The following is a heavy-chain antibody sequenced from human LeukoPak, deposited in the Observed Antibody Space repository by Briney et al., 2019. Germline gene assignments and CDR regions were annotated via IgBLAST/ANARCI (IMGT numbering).Heavy chain of an antibody. CDR3: ARRQYYYDSSGYYGWFDP. D-gene: IGHD3-22*01. CDR2: ISYDGSNK. V-gene: IGHV3-30-3*01. CDR1: GFTVSSNY. J-gene: IGHJ5*02. Sequence: GGSLRLSCAASGFTVSSNYMSWVRQAPGKGLEWVAVISYDGSNKYYADSVKGRFTISRDNSKNTLYLQMNSLRAEDTAVYYCARRQYYYDSSGYYGWFDPWGQGTLVTVSS.